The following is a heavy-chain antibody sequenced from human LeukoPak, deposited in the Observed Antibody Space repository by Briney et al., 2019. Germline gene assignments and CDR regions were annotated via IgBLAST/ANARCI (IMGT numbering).Heavy chain of an antibody. V-gene: IGHV1-18*01. Sequence: GASVKVSCKASGYTFTSYGISWVRQAPGQGLEWMGWISAYNGNTNYAQKLQGRVTMTTDTSTSTAYMELRSLRSDDTAVYYCARVNRVAAAGTQLYYWGQGTLVTVSS. CDR3: ARVNRVAAAGTQLYY. CDR1: GYTFTSYG. J-gene: IGHJ4*02. CDR2: ISAYNGNT. D-gene: IGHD6-13*01.